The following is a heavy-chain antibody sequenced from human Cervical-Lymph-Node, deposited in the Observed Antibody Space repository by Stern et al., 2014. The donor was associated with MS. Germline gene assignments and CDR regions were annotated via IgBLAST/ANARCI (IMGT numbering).Heavy chain of an antibody. CDR1: GSTFRNYS. J-gene: IGHJ4*02. CDR2: ISGSGRTT. V-gene: IGHV3-48*02. Sequence: EVQLVESGGGLVKPGGSLRLSCAASGSTFRNYSMNWVRQAPGKGLEWISYISGSGRTTSYADSVNGRFTISRDTAEISLHLPMSTLRDEDTALYYCARDYCASSSCYHLDSWGQGALVTVSS. D-gene: IGHD2-2*01. CDR3: ARDYCASSSCYHLDS.